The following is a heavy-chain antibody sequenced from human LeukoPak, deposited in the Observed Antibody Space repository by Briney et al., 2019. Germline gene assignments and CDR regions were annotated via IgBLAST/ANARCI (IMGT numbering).Heavy chain of an antibody. CDR1: GGSISSGDYY. D-gene: IGHD3-10*01. V-gene: IGHV4-30-4*01. CDR2: IYYSGST. Sequence: SETLSLTCTVSGGSISSGDYYWSWIRQPPGRGLEWIGYIYYSGSTYYNPSLKSRVTISVDTSKNQFSLKLSSVTAADTAVYYCARDGSYYYGSGPGIDYWGQGTLVTVSS. CDR3: ARDGSYYYGSGPGIDY. J-gene: IGHJ4*02.